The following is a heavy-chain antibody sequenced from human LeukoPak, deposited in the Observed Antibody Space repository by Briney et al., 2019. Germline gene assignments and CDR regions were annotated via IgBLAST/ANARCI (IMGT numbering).Heavy chain of an antibody. Sequence: KSSETLSLTCTVSGASIRSSYWSWIRQPPGKGLEWIGYIHYSGSTSYNPSLKSRVTISVDTSKNQFSLKLSSVTAADTAVYYCARHKVAVPGRYLDHWGQGSLVTVSS. CDR1: GASIRSSY. D-gene: IGHD6-19*01. J-gene: IGHJ4*02. CDR3: ARHKVAVPGRYLDH. V-gene: IGHV4-59*08. CDR2: IHYSGST.